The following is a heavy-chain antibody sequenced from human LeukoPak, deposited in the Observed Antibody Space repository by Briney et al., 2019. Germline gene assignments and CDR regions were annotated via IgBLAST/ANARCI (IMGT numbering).Heavy chain of an antibody. CDR3: AREKYEGSGSHYFALDV. V-gene: IGHV3-33*07. Sequence: GGSLRLSCEASGRTIGLYGMFWVRQVPGKGLEWVAAIWFDGSNKYYADSVKGRFTISRDNSRNTVLLQMDSLSAEDTAVYYCAREKYEGSGSHYFALDVWGQGTMVIVSS. CDR2: IWFDGSNK. J-gene: IGHJ6*02. CDR1: GRTIGLYG. D-gene: IGHD3-10*01.